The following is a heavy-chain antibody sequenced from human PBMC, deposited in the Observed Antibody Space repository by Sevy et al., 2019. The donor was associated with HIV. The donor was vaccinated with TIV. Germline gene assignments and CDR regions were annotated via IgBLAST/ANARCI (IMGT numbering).Heavy chain of an antibody. Sequence: SETLSLTCDVSGYSISSGYYWGWIRQPPGKGLEWLGTIYHSGSAYSNPSLKSRVTISIDTSKNQFSLNLSSVTAADTAVYYCARVVGTTTTGGGGMDVWDQGTTVTVSS. D-gene: IGHD1-26*01. CDR3: ARVVGTTTTGGGGMDV. J-gene: IGHJ6*02. V-gene: IGHV4-38-2*01. CDR1: GYSISSGYY. CDR2: IYHSGSA.